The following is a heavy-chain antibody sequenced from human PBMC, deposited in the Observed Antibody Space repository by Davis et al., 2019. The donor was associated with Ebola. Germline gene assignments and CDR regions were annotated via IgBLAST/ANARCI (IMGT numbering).Heavy chain of an antibody. CDR2: ISYDGSNK. Sequence: GESLKISCAASGFTFSSYAMHWVRQAPGKGLEWVAVISYDGSNKYYADSVKGRFTISRDNAKNSLYLQMNSLRAEDTAVYYCAREGASSSSLFYYGMDVWGQGTTVIVSS. D-gene: IGHD6-6*01. CDR3: AREGASSSSLFYYGMDV. J-gene: IGHJ6*02. CDR1: GFTFSSYA. V-gene: IGHV3-30-3*01.